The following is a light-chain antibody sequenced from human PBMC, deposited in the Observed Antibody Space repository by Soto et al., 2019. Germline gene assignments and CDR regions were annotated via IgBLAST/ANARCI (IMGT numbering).Light chain of an antibody. CDR1: NIGSKS. V-gene: IGLV3-21*04. CDR2: YDS. CDR3: QVWDSSSDPEGVV. J-gene: IGLJ2*01. Sequence: SYELTQPPSVSVAPGKTARITCGGNNIGSKSVHWYQQKPGQAPVLVIYYDSDRPSGIPERFSGSNSGNTATLTISRVEAGDEADYYCQVWDSSSDPEGVVFGGGTQLTVL.